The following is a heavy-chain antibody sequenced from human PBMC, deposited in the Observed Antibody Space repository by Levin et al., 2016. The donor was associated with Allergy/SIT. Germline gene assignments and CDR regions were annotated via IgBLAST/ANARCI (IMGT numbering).Heavy chain of an antibody. D-gene: IGHD2-21*02. J-gene: IGHJ6*02. Sequence: GESLKISCAASGFTVSSNYMSWVRQAPGKGLEWVSVIYSGGSTYYADSVKGRFTISRDNSKNTLYLQMNSLRAEDTAVYYCARDPLSYCGGDCYSESAPGYYYYGMDVWGQGTTVTVSS. CDR3: ARDPLSYCGGDCYSESAPGYYYYGMDV. CDR2: IYSGGST. CDR1: GFTVSSNY. V-gene: IGHV3-53*01.